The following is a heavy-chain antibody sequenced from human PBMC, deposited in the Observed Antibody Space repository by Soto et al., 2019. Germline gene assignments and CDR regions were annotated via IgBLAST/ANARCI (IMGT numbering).Heavy chain of an antibody. D-gene: IGHD3-3*01. CDR3: ARDHITIFGVVPSPRHWFDP. Sequence: GGSLRLSCAASGFTFSSYTMNWVRQAPGKGLEWVSYISSSSSTIYYADSVKGRFTISRDNSKNTLYLQMNSLRAEDTAVYYCARDHITIFGVVPSPRHWFDPWGQGTLVTVSS. CDR2: ISSSSSTI. J-gene: IGHJ5*02. CDR1: GFTFSSYT. V-gene: IGHV3-48*01.